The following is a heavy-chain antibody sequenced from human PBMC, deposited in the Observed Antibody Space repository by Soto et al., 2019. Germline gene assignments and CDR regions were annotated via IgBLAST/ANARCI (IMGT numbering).Heavy chain of an antibody. V-gene: IGHV1-69*02. CDR2: IIPILGIA. CDR3: ARAPYYDILTGYRTGDYFDY. D-gene: IGHD3-9*01. CDR1: GGTFSSYT. J-gene: IGHJ4*02. Sequence: QVQLVQSGAEVKKPGSSVKVSCKASGGTFSSYTISWVRQAPGQGLEWMGRIIPILGIANYAQKFQGRVTFTPDKSTRTASMELSSLRSEDTAVYYCARAPYYDILTGYRTGDYFDYWGQGTLVTVSS.